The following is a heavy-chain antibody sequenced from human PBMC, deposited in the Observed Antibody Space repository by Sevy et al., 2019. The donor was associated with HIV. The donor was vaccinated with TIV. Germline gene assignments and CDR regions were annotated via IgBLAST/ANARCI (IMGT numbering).Heavy chain of an antibody. D-gene: IGHD3-16*01. Sequence: GGSLRLSCAVSGFDVNTGFMSWVRQAPGKGLEWVSVIYKSGNTYYVDSVMGRFTMSRDSGRNTLYLQMTHLRVEDTAMYYCVRSFGGPLNQWGQGTRVTVSS. CDR1: GFDVNTGF. CDR2: IYKSGNT. J-gene: IGHJ4*02. CDR3: VRSFGGPLNQ. V-gene: IGHV3-53*01.